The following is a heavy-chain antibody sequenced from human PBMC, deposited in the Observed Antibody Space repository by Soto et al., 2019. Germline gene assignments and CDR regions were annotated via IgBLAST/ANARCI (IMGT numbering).Heavy chain of an antibody. V-gene: IGHV3-30*18. CDR3: AKAIGDYYYYGMDV. CDR1: GFTFSSYG. D-gene: IGHD4-17*01. Sequence: GGSLRLSCAASGFTFSSYGMHWVRQAPGKGLEWVAVISYDGSNKYYADSVKGRFTISRDNSKNTLYLQMNSLRAEDTAVYYCAKAIGDYYYYGMDVWGQGTTVTVSS. J-gene: IGHJ6*02. CDR2: ISYDGSNK.